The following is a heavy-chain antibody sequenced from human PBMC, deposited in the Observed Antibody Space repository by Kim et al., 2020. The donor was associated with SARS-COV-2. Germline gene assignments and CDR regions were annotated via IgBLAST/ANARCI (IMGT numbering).Heavy chain of an antibody. CDR3: ARGEGITIFGVVIIGAFDI. V-gene: IGHV4-30-4*01. D-gene: IGHD3-3*01. CDR1: GGSISSGDYY. CDR2: IYYSGST. Sequence: SETLSLTCTVSGGSISSGDYYWSWIRQPPGKGLEWIGYIYYSGSTYYNPSLKSRVTISVDTSKNQFSLKVSSVTAADTAVYYCARGEGITIFGVVIIGAFDIWGQGTMVTVSS. J-gene: IGHJ3*02.